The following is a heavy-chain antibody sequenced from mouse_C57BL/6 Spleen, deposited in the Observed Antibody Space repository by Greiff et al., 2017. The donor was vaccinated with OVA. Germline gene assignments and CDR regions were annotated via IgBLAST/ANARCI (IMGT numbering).Heavy chain of an antibody. Sequence: EVMLVESGAELVRPGASVKLSCTASGFNIKDYYMHWVKQRPEQGLEWIGRIDPEDGDTEYAPKFQGKATMTADTSSNTAYLQLSSLTSEDTAVYYCTTGVTTVDWYFDVWGTGTTVTVSS. CDR2: IDPEDGDT. CDR3: TTGVTTVDWYFDV. D-gene: IGHD1-1*01. V-gene: IGHV14-1*01. J-gene: IGHJ1*03. CDR1: GFNIKDYY.